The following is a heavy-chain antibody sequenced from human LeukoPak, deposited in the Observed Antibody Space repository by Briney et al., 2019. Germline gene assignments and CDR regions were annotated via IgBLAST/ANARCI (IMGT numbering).Heavy chain of an antibody. Sequence: PSETLSLTCTVSGGSISSGGNNWSWIPHHQGKGREWIGYIYYSGSTYYNPSLKSRVTISVDTSKNQFSLKLSSVTAADTAVYYCAGGSSWYYFDYWGQGTLVTVSS. V-gene: IGHV4-31*03. CDR2: IYYSGST. CDR3: AGGSSWYYFDY. CDR1: GGSISSGGNN. D-gene: IGHD6-13*01. J-gene: IGHJ4*02.